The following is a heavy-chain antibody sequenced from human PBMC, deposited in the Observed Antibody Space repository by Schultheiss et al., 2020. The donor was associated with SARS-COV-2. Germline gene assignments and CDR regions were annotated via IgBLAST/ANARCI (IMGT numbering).Heavy chain of an antibody. CDR1: GYTFTSYG. V-gene: IGHV1-18*01. Sequence: ASVKVSCKASGYTFTSYGISWVRQAPGQGLEWMGWISAYNGNTNYAQKLQGRVTMTTDTSTSTAYMELRSLRSDDTAVYYCAIAIVVVPAANYGMDVWGQGTMVTVSS. J-gene: IGHJ6*02. CDR2: ISAYNGNT. CDR3: AIAIVVVPAANYGMDV. D-gene: IGHD2-2*01.